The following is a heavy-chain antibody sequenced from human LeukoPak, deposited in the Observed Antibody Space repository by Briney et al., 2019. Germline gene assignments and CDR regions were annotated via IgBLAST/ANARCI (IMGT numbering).Heavy chain of an antibody. CDR1: GFTFSSYR. Sequence: GGSLRLSCAASGFTFSSYRMSWVRQAPGKGLEWVANIKQDGSEKYYVDSVKGRFTISRDNAKNSLYLQMNSLRAEDTAVYYCARVSRWSFDYWGQGTLVTVSS. CDR3: ARVSRWSFDY. D-gene: IGHD5-24*01. CDR2: IKQDGSEK. V-gene: IGHV3-7*01. J-gene: IGHJ4*02.